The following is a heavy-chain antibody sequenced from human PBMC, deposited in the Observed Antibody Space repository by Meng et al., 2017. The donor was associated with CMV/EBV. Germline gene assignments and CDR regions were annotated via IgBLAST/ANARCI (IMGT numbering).Heavy chain of an antibody. Sequence: GGSLRLSCAASGFTFSSYEMNWVRQAPGKGLEWVSYISSSVSTIYYADSVKGRFTISRDNAKNSLYLQMNSLRAEDTAVYYCARFSFYGGNSVAFDYYYGMDVWGQGTTVTVSS. V-gene: IGHV3-48*03. CDR1: GFTFSSYE. CDR2: ISSSVSTI. CDR3: ARFSFYGGNSVAFDYYYGMDV. J-gene: IGHJ6*02. D-gene: IGHD4-23*01.